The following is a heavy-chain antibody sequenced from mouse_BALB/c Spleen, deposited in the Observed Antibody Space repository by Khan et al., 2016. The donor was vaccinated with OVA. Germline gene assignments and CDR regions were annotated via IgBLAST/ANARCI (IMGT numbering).Heavy chain of an antibody. D-gene: IGHD2-2*01. V-gene: IGHV2-3*01. CDR3: AIIYYGYDWFTY. CDR1: GLSLTNYG. Sequence: QVQLQQSGPGLVAPSQSLSITCTVSGLSLTNYGISWIRQPPGKGLEWLGVIWGDGSTNYHSALISRLSINKDNSKSQGFLKLNSLQTEDTATYYCAIIYYGYDWFTYWGQGTLVTVSA. CDR2: IWGDGST. J-gene: IGHJ3*01.